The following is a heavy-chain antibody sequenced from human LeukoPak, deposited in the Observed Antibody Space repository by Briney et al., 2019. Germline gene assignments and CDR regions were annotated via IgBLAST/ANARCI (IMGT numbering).Heavy chain of an antibody. J-gene: IGHJ3*02. D-gene: IGHD2-2*02. CDR2: INLDGSEK. CDR1: GFSFSAYW. V-gene: IGHV3-7*01. Sequence: GGSLRLSCAASGFSFSAYWMSWVRQASGKGLEWVANINLDGSEKYYVDSVRGRFTISRDNAKNSLYLQMNSLGDEDAAVYFCARDVKYPLDIWGQGTMVTVSS. CDR3: ARDVKYPLDI.